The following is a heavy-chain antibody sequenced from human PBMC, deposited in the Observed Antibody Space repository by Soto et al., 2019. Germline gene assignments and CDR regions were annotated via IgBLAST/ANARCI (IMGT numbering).Heavy chain of an antibody. CDR1: EGTFSSYA. J-gene: IGHJ4*02. CDR2: IIPIFGTA. V-gene: IGHV1-69*06. Sequence: QVQLVQSGAEVKKPGSSVKVSCKASEGTFSSYAISWVRQAPGQGFEWMGGIIPIFGTAHYAQKFQGRVTINADKSASTAYVVLSSLRSEDTAVYYCAIAPGGNSAGWGQGTLVTVSS. D-gene: IGHD2-21*02. CDR3: AIAPGGNSAG.